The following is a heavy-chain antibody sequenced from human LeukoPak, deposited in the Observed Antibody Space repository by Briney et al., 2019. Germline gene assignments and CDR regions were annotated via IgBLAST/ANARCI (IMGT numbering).Heavy chain of an antibody. D-gene: IGHD2-15*01. Sequence: PGVSLRLSCVASGFTLSTYGMHWVRQGPGKGLEWVAFIRYDGSDKFYGDSVKGRFTTSRDNSKNTLYLQMSRLRVEDTAVYYCAKDLDCSGGTCHKAFDCWGQGTLVTVSS. CDR3: AKDLDCSGGTCHKAFDC. J-gene: IGHJ4*02. V-gene: IGHV3-30*02. CDR2: IRYDGSDK. CDR1: GFTLSTYG.